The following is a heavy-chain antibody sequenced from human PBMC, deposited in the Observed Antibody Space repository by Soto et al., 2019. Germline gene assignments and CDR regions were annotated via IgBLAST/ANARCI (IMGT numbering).Heavy chain of an antibody. Sequence: GGSLRLSCAASGFTFSNAWMNWVRQAPGKGLEWVGRIKSKTDGGTTDYAAPVKGRFTISRDDSKNTLYLQMNSLKTEDTAVYYCTTDLGYGDYSRPVPIDYWGQGTLVTVSS. J-gene: IGHJ4*02. V-gene: IGHV3-15*07. CDR1: GFTFSNAW. CDR3: TTDLGYGDYSRPVPIDY. D-gene: IGHD4-17*01. CDR2: IKSKTDGGTT.